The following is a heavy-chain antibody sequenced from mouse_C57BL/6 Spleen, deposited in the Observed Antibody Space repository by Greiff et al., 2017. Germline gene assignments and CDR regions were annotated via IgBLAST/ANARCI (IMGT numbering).Heavy chain of an antibody. D-gene: IGHD1-1*01. V-gene: IGHV1-39*01. CDR3: AKGDYYGGSLYYAMGG. CDR2: INPNYGTT. CDR1: GYSFTDYD. Sequence: VQLLESGPELVKPGASVKISCKASGYSFTDYDMNWVKQSTGKSLEWIGVINPNYGTTSYNEKFKGKATLTVDQSSSTVYMQLNSLTSEDSAVYYSAKGDYYGGSLYYAMGGWGQGTSVTVAS. J-gene: IGHJ4*01.